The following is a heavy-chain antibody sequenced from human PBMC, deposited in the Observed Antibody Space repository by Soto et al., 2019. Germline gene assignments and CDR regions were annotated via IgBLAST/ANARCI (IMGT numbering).Heavy chain of an antibody. D-gene: IGHD5-12*01. V-gene: IGHV3-30*18. CDR1: GFTFSSYG. J-gene: IGHJ4*02. CDR2: ISYDGSNK. Sequence: QVQLVESGGGVVQPGRSLRLSCAASGFTFSSYGMHWVRQAPGKGLEWVAVISYDGSNKYYADSVKGRFTISRDNSKNTLYLQMNSLRAEDTAVYYCAKDIGDGYTWGDYWGQGTLVTVSS. CDR3: AKDIGDGYTWGDY.